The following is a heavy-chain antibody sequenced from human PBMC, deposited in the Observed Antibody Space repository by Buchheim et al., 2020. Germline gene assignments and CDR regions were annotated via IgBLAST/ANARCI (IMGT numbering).Heavy chain of an antibody. J-gene: IGHJ4*02. Sequence: EVQLVESGRGLVKPGGSLRLSCAASGFIFSDYSMNWVRQAPGKGLEWVSSISSSSSYIYYADSLKGRFTIFSDNAKNSQYLQMNSLRAEDTAVYYCARIYCSSSSCWEVDYWGQGTL. D-gene: IGHD2-2*01. CDR3: ARIYCSSSSCWEVDY. V-gene: IGHV3-21*01. CDR2: ISSSSSYI. CDR1: GFIFSDYS.